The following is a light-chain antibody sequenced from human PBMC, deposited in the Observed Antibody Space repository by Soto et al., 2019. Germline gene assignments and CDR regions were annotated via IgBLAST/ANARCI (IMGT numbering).Light chain of an antibody. V-gene: IGKV3-15*01. CDR1: QSVGRN. CDR3: QQYGDWPLT. Sequence: EIVLTQSPATLSVSTGESATLSCRASQSVGRNFAWYQQKPGQAPRLLIFASSTRATGVPARFSCSGSGTEFTLTISSLQAEDCAVYYCQQYGDWPLTFGGGAKFAIE. J-gene: IGKJ4*01. CDR2: ASS.